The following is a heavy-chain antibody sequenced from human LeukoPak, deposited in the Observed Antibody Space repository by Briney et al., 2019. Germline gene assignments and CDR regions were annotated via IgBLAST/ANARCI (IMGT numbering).Heavy chain of an antibody. V-gene: IGHV1-69*01. CDR2: IIPIFGTA. Sequence: ASVKVSCKASGGTFSSYAISWVRQAPGQGLEWMGGIIPIFGTANYAQKFQGRVTITADESTSTAYMELSSLRSEDTAVYYCARDLEQLGYFDYWGQGTLVTVSS. J-gene: IGHJ4*02. D-gene: IGHD6-6*01. CDR3: ARDLEQLGYFDY. CDR1: GGTFSSYA.